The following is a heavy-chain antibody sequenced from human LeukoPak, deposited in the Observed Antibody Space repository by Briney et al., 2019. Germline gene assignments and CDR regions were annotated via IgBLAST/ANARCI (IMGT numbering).Heavy chain of an antibody. Sequence: PGGSLRPSCAASGFTFSSSYMSWVRQAPGKGLEWVANIKQDGNEKHYVDSVKGRFTISRDNAKSSLYLQMNSLRAEDTAVYYCARDPRGSEYSHFDSWGQGTQVTVSS. CDR2: IKQDGNEK. CDR3: ARDPRGSEYSHFDS. CDR1: GFTFSSSY. J-gene: IGHJ4*02. D-gene: IGHD3-10*01. V-gene: IGHV3-7*01.